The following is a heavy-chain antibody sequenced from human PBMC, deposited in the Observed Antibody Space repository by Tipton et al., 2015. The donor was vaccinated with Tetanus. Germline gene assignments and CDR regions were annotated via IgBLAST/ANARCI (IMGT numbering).Heavy chain of an antibody. CDR3: ARNGSVTPRTLYYRYNGMDV. CDR2: FYYSGST. V-gene: IGHV4-39*07. CDR1: GDSISSSSYY. J-gene: IGHJ6*02. Sequence: TLSLTCTVSGDSISSSSYYWGWIRQPPGKGLEWIGSFYYSGSTYYNPSLKSRVTIAVDTSKNQLSLTLTSVTAADTAVYYCARNGSVTPRTLYYRYNGMDVWGQGTTVTVSS. D-gene: IGHD2-21*02.